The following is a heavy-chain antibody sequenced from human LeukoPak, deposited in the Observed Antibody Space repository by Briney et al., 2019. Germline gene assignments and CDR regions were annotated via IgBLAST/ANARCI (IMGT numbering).Heavy chain of an antibody. CDR1: GFTFNNYA. J-gene: IGHJ4*02. D-gene: IGHD2-2*01. V-gene: IGHV3-23*01. CDR3: AKGRDQLHLWYFDR. CDR2: ISGSGDST. Sequence: GGSLRLSCAASGFTFNNYAMSWVRQAPGKGLEWVSGISGSGDSTYYADSVKGRFTISRDNSMNTLYLQMNSLRAEDTAVYYCAKGRDQLHLWYFDRWGQGTLVTVSS.